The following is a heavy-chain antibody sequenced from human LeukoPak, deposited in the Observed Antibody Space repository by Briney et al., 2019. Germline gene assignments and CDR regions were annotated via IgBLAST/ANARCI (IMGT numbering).Heavy chain of an antibody. CDR2: ISSSSSTI. Sequence: GGSLRLSCAASGFTFDDYVMHWVRQAPGKGLEWVSYISSSSSTIYYADSVKGRFTISRDNAKNSLYLQMNSLRAEDTAVYYCAREVLGYYDFWSGPNGPDAFDIWGQGTMVTVSS. CDR1: GFTFDDYV. D-gene: IGHD3-3*01. J-gene: IGHJ3*02. CDR3: AREVLGYYDFWSGPNGPDAFDI. V-gene: IGHV3-48*01.